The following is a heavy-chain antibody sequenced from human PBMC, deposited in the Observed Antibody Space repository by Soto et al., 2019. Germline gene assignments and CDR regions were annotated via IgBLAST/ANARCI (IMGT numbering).Heavy chain of an antibody. CDR2: ISSSGSTI. D-gene: IGHD3-16*02. CDR3: ARGPYDYVWGSDPPHFDY. J-gene: IGHJ4*02. V-gene: IGHV3-11*01. Sequence: QVQLVEFGGGLVKPGGSLRLSCAASGFTFSDYYMSWIRQAPGKGLEWVSYISSSGSTIYYADSVKGRFTISRDNAKNSLYPQMNSLRAEDTAVYYCARGPYDYVWGSDPPHFDYWGQGTRVTVSS. CDR1: GFTFSDYY.